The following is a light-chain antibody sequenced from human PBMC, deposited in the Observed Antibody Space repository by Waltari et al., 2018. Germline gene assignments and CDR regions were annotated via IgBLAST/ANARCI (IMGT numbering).Light chain of an antibody. CDR3: QQYGTSPRA. J-gene: IGKJ1*01. Sequence: DIVLTQSPGTLSLSPGDRATLSCRASQSVDNKYLAWFQQSPGQAPRLLIYSTSTRATGIPDRFSGSGSGTDFTLTISRLEPEDFGVYYCQQYGTSPRAFGQGTKV. V-gene: IGKV3-20*01. CDR2: STS. CDR1: QSVDNKY.